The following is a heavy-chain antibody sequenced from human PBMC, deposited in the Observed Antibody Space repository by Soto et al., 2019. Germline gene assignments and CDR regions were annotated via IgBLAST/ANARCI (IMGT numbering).Heavy chain of an antibody. CDR2: ISSSSSSI. CDR3: ARAPPSDCSGGSCYFDAFDI. J-gene: IGHJ3*02. Sequence: PWGPLRLSCPASGFTFRSYRMNWVRQAPGKGLEWVSYISSSSSSIYYADSVKGRFTISRDNAKNSLYLQMNSLRAEDTAVYYCARAPPSDCSGGSCYFDAFDIWGQGTMVTVSS. CDR1: GFTFRSYR. D-gene: IGHD2-15*01. V-gene: IGHV3-21*05.